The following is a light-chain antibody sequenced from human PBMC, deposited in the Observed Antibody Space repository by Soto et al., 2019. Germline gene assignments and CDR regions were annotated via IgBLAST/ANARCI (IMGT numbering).Light chain of an antibody. CDR1: TSNIGARYD. Sequence: QSVLTQPPSVSGAPGQWVTISCTGSTSNIGARYDVHWYQQLPGTAPKLLIYGNNNRPSGVPDRFSGSKSGSSASLAITGLQADDEADYYCQSYDSSLGVVFGGGTQLTVL. CDR2: GNN. CDR3: QSYDSSLGVV. V-gene: IGLV1-40*01. J-gene: IGLJ2*01.